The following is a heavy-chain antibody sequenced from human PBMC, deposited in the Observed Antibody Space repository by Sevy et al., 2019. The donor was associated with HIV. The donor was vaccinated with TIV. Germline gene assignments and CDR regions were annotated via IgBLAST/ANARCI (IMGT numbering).Heavy chain of an antibody. V-gene: IGHV3-23*01. J-gene: IGHJ6*02. CDR1: GFTLSSYA. CDR3: AKAPPRHCSSGSCPRAYYYYGMDV. Sequence: GGSLRLSCAASGFTLSSYAMNWVRQAPGKGLEWVSAISGRGGSTYYADSVEGRFTISRDNSKNTLYLQMNSLRAEDTAVYYCAKAPPRHCSSGSCPRAYYYYGMDVWGQGTTVTVSS. CDR2: ISGRGGST. D-gene: IGHD2-15*01.